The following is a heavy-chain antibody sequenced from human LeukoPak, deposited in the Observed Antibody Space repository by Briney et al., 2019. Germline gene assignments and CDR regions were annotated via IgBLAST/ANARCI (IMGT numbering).Heavy chain of an antibody. CDR2: MNPNSGNT. V-gene: IGHV1-8*01. D-gene: IGHD1-26*01. J-gene: IGHJ5*02. CDR3: ARGNSVGDYAWWFDP. CDR1: GYTFTSYD. Sequence: ASLKVSCKASGYTFTSYDINWVRQATGRGLEWMGWMNPNSGNTGYAQKFQGRVTMTRNTSISTAYMELSSLRSEDTAVYYCARGNSVGDYAWWFDPWGQGTLVTVSS.